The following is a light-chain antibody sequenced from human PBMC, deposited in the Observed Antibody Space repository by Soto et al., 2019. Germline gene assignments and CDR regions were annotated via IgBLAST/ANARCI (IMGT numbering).Light chain of an antibody. CDR2: GAS. Sequence: IFFTQSPGTLSFAPGEIATRSCRASQSVNSRLAWYQHKPGQAPRLLISGASIRAAGIPDRFSGSGSGTDFTLTISRLEPEDFAVYYCQVYTTSPRTFGQGTKVDIK. V-gene: IGKV3-20*01. CDR3: QVYTTSPRT. J-gene: IGKJ1*01. CDR1: QSVNSR.